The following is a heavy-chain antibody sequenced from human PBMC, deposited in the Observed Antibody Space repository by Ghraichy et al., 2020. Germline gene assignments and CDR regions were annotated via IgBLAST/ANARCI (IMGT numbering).Heavy chain of an antibody. CDR2: NYYSGST. CDR3: ARGVVGMGDAFDI. D-gene: IGHD3-22*01. CDR1: GGSISSYY. J-gene: IGHJ3*02. Sequence: SETLSLTCTVSGGSISSYYWSWIRQPPGKGLEWIGYNYYSGSTNYNPSLKSRVTISVDTSKNQFSLKLSSVTAADTAVYYCARGVVGMGDAFDIWGQGTMVTVSS. V-gene: IGHV4-59*01.